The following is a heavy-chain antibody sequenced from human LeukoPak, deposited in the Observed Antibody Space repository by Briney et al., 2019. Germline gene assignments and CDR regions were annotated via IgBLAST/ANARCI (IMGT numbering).Heavy chain of an antibody. CDR2: ISYDGSNK. CDR3: ARDLGGYYGSGSYYRALDY. Sequence: PGRSLRLSCAASGFTFSSYAMHWVRQAPGKGLEWVAVISYDGSNKYYADSVKGRFTISRDNSKNTLYLQMNSLRAEDTAVYYCARDLGGYYGSGSYYRALDYWGQGTLVTVSS. CDR1: GFTFSSYA. J-gene: IGHJ4*02. D-gene: IGHD3-10*01. V-gene: IGHV3-30*04.